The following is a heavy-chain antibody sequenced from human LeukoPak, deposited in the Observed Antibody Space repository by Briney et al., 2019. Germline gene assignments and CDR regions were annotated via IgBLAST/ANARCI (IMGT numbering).Heavy chain of an antibody. D-gene: IGHD2-15*01. V-gene: IGHV4-38-2*01. CDR3: ARSGVLYWIQN. Sequence: PSETLSLTCAVSVYSISSGYYWGWIRQPPGKGLEWIGSIYHSGNTYYNPSLKSRVTLSLDTSNNQFSLKLSPVTAADTAVYCCARSGVLYWIQNWGQGALVSVSS. CDR1: VYSISSGYY. CDR2: IYHSGNT. J-gene: IGHJ1*01.